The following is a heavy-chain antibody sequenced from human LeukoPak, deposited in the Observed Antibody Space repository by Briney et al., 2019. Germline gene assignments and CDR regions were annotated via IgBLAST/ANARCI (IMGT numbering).Heavy chain of an antibody. Sequence: PSETLSLICTVAGGSISGYYWSWIRQPPGKGLEWIGYIYNSGSTNQNPSLRSRVTISVDTSKKQFSLKLSSVTAADTAVYYCARDERYCSGGSCYPGAFDIWGQGTMVTVSS. CDR2: IYNSGST. D-gene: IGHD2-15*01. V-gene: IGHV4-59*01. CDR1: GGSISGYY. J-gene: IGHJ3*02. CDR3: ARDERYCSGGSCYPGAFDI.